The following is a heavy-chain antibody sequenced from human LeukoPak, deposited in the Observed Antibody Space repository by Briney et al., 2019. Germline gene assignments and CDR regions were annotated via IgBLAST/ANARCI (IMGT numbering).Heavy chain of an antibody. Sequence: GGSLRLSCAPSGFTFSSYRMNWVGQAPGKGPEWVSSIDSSGTYIYYADSVKGRFTISRDNAKKSLYLQMNSLRDEDTAVYYCARAGILWWGDYTFEQWGQGTLVTVSS. CDR1: GFTFSSYR. CDR2: IDSSGTYI. CDR3: ARAGILWWGDYTFEQ. D-gene: IGHD3-10*01. J-gene: IGHJ4*02. V-gene: IGHV3-21*01.